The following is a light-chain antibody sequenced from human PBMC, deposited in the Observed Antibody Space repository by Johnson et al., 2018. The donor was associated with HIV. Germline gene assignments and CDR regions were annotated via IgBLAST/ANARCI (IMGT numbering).Light chain of an antibody. CDR3: GTWDVRLKIYV. V-gene: IGLV1-51*02. CDR2: ENN. Sequence: HSVLTQPPSVSAAPGQKVTISCSGSSSNIGNNYVSWYQQLPGTAPKLLIYENNKRPSGIADRFSGSKSGTSATLGITGLQTGDEADYYCGTWDVRLKIYVFGTGTKFTVL. CDR1: SSNIGNNY. J-gene: IGLJ1*01.